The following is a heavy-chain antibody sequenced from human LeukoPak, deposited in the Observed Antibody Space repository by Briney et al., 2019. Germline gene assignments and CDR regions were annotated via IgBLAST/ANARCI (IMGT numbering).Heavy chain of an antibody. J-gene: IGHJ4*02. D-gene: IGHD3-16*02. CDR3: ARETYDYVWGSYRYWYFDY. CDR2: IYSGGST. Sequence: GGSLRLSCAASGLTVSSNYISWVRQAPGKGLEWVSVIYSGGSTYYADSVKGRLTISRDNSKNTLYLQMNSLRAEDTAVYYCARETYDYVWGSYRYWYFDYWGQGTLVTVSS. CDR1: GLTVSSNY. V-gene: IGHV3-66*01.